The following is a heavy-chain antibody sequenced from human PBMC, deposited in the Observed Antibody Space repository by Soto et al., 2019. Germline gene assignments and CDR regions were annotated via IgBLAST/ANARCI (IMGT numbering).Heavy chain of an antibody. CDR3: ARDRGYDAHDYYYDAMDV. CDR2: IRGFSPYT. V-gene: IGHV3-21*01. Sequence: GGALRLSCISSGFTFRAYTMNWVRQSPGKGLEWVSGIRGFSPYTFYAESVKGRFTISRDNAKNSLYLQMNSLRAEDTAVYYCARDRGYDAHDYYYDAMDVWGQGTTVTVS. CDR1: GFTFRAYT. J-gene: IGHJ6*02. D-gene: IGHD2-15*01.